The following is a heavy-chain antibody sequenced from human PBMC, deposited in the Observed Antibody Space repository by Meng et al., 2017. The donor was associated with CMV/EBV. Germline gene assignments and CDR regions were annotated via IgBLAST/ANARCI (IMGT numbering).Heavy chain of an antibody. V-gene: IGHV3-53*01. CDR1: GFTVGNNY. J-gene: IGHJ4*02. CDR2: IYSEGTT. D-gene: IGHD1-7*01. CDR3: ARDGNYHGV. Sequence: ELRLVASGGGVMQPGGSLRLSCAASGFTVGNNYMRWFRQAPGKGLEWVSLIYSEGTTDYADSVKGRFTISRDNSKNTLYLQMNSLRAEDTAVYYCARDGNYHGVWGQGTLVTVSS.